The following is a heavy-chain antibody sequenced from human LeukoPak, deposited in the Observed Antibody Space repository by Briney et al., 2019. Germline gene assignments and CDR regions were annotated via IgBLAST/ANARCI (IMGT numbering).Heavy chain of an antibody. CDR2: IYYSGCT. J-gene: IGHJ4*02. V-gene: IGHV4-59*01. Sequence: PSETLSLTCTVSGGSISSYYWSWIRQPPGKGLEWIGYIYYSGCTNYNPSLKSRVTISVDTSKNQFSLKLSSVTAADTAVYYCARVRDPVAGGYYFDYWGQGTLVTVSS. D-gene: IGHD2-15*01. CDR3: ARVRDPVAGGYYFDY. CDR1: GGSISSYY.